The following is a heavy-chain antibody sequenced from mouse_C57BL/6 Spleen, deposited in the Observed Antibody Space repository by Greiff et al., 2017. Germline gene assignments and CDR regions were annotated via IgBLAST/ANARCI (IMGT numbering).Heavy chain of an antibody. Sequence: EVQLVESEGGLVQPGSSMKLSCTASGFTFSDYYMAWVRQVPEKGLEWVANINYDGSSTYYLDSLKSRFIISRDNAKYILDLQMSSLKSEDTATYYSARGMDDYGSSYYAMDDWGQGTSVTVSS. CDR3: ARGMDDYGSSYYAMDD. J-gene: IGHJ4*01. CDR2: INYDGSST. V-gene: IGHV5-16*01. CDR1: GFTFSDYY. D-gene: IGHD1-1*01.